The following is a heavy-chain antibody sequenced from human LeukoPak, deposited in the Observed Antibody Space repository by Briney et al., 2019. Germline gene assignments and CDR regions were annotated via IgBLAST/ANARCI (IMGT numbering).Heavy chain of an antibody. Sequence: AASVKVSSKAPGYRFIGYLIQWVRQAPGQGLEWMGCIDPNSGDTKYAQKFRGRVSMPRDTSTRTAYMELSRLRSDDTAVYFCARSGSTGHFLDYWGKGTLVTVSS. D-gene: IGHD2-8*02. CDR1: GYRFIGYL. CDR3: ARSGSTGHFLDY. CDR2: IDPNSGDT. J-gene: IGHJ4*02. V-gene: IGHV1-2*02.